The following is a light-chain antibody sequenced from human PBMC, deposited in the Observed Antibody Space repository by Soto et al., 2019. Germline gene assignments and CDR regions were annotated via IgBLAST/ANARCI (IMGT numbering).Light chain of an antibody. Sequence: EIVLTQSPGTLPLSPGERATLSCRASQSVGSNYLAWYQQTPGQAPRLLIHGASTRATGIPDRFSGSRSGTDVTLSLSRLESEDSEVYYCHQYASSPLTFGQGTRLEIK. V-gene: IGKV3-20*01. J-gene: IGKJ5*01. CDR1: QSVGSNY. CDR2: GAS. CDR3: HQYASSPLT.